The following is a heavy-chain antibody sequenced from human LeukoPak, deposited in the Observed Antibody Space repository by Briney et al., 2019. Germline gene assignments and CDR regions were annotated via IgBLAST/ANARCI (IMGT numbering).Heavy chain of an antibody. Sequence: GGSLRLSCAASGFTFSSYAMSWVRQAPGKGLEWVSGISGSGGRTYYADSVKGRFTISRDNSKNTLYLQMNSLRADDTAVYYCAKDQGIGWRGSGSHDAFDIWGQGTMVTVSS. J-gene: IGHJ3*02. CDR1: GFTFSSYA. CDR3: AKDQGIGWRGSGSHDAFDI. V-gene: IGHV3-23*01. D-gene: IGHD3-10*01. CDR2: ISGSGGRT.